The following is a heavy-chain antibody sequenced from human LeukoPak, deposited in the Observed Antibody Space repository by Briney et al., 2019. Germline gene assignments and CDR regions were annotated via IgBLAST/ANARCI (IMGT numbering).Heavy chain of an antibody. CDR3: ASDAFDI. CDR2: INHSGST. CDR1: GGSFSGYY. V-gene: IGHV4-34*01. J-gene: IGHJ3*02. Sequence: SETLSLTCAVYGGSFSGYYRSWIRQPPGKGLEWIGEINHSGSTNYNPSLKRRVTISVDTSKNQFSLKLSSVTAADTAVYYCASDAFDIWGQGAMVTVSS.